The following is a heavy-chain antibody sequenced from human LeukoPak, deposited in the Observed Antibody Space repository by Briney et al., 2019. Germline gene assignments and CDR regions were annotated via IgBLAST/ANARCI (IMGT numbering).Heavy chain of an antibody. CDR2: IYYSGST. D-gene: IGHD2-2*01. J-gene: IGHJ4*02. CDR3: ARGGSYCSSTSCLEKYFDY. CDR1: GGSISSGGYY. V-gene: IGHV4-31*01. Sequence: SETLSLTCTVSGGSISSGGYYWSWIRQHPGKGLEWIGYIYYSGSTYYNPSLKHPVTMSGDTSKDQVSLKLSSVAAAVTAVYYCARGGSYCSSTSCLEKYFDYWGQGTLVTVSS.